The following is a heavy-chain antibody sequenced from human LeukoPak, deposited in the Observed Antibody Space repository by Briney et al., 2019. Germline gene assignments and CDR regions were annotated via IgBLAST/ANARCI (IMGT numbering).Heavy chain of an antibody. J-gene: IGHJ4*02. V-gene: IGHV1-18*04. Sequence: ASVKVSCEASGYTFTRYGISWVRQAPGQGLEWMGWISAYNGNTNYAQKLQGRVTMTTDTSTSTAYMELRSLRSDDTAVYYCARDLRVSRVAVAGMGDSYWGQGTLVTVSS. CDR1: GYTFTRYG. CDR2: ISAYNGNT. D-gene: IGHD6-19*01. CDR3: ARDLRVSRVAVAGMGDSY.